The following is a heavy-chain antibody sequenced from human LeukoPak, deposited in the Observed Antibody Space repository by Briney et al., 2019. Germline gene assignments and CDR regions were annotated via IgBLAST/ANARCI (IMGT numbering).Heavy chain of an antibody. CDR3: ARNLVVVVPSSSYYYYMDV. Sequence: GGSLRLSCAASGFTFSSYSMNWVRQAPGKGLEWVSYISSSSSTIYYADSVKGRFTISRDNAKNSLYLQMNSLRAEDTAVYYCARNLVVVVPSSSYYYYMDVWGKGTTVTVSS. J-gene: IGHJ6*03. CDR2: ISSSSSTI. CDR1: GFTFSSYS. V-gene: IGHV3-48*01. D-gene: IGHD2-2*01.